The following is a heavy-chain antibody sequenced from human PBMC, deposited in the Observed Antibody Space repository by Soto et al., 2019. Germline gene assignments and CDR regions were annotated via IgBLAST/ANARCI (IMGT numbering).Heavy chain of an antibody. CDR1: GESISSSSYY. V-gene: IGHV4-39*01. D-gene: IGHD2-21*02. CDR2: IYYSGRT. J-gene: IGHJ4*02. CDR3: AKQRTTVVTQAYFDH. Sequence: TLSLTCIVSGESISSSSYYWGWIRQPPGKGLEWIGSIYYSGRTYYNPSFKSRVTISIDTSKNQFSLKLSSVTATDTAVYYCAKQRTTVVTQAYFDHWGQGALVTVSA.